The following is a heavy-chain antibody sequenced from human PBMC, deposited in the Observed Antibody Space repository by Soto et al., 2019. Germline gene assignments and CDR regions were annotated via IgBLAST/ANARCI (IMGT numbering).Heavy chain of an antibody. CDR1: GGSISSYS. CDR2: IFYTGST. D-gene: IGHD5-18*01. CDR3: ARLNVDTAMVSVDY. J-gene: IGHJ4*02. V-gene: IGHV4-59*01. Sequence: QVQLQESGPGLVKPSETLSLTCTVSGGSISSYSWNWIRQPPGKGLEWIGYIFYTGSTNYNPSLKSRVTMSVDTSMNQFSLKLTSVTAADTAVYYCARLNVDTAMVSVDYWGQGTLVTVSS.